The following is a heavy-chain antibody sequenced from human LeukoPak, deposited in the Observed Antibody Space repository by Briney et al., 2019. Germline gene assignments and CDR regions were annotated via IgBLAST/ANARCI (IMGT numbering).Heavy chain of an antibody. CDR1: GFTFSSYA. CDR3: ARPWRVVTAIGPFFQH. J-gene: IGHJ1*01. CDR2: ISYDGSNK. Sequence: GGSLRLSCAASGFTFSSYAMHWVRQAPGKGLEWVAVISYDGSNKYYADSVKGRFTISRDNSKNTLYLQMNSLRAEDTAVYYCARPWRVVTAIGPFFQHWGQGTLVTVSS. D-gene: IGHD2-21*02. V-gene: IGHV3-30-3*01.